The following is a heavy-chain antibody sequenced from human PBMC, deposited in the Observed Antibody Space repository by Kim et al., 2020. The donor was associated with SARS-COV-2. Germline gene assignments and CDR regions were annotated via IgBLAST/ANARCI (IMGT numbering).Heavy chain of an antibody. D-gene: IGHD5-12*01. CDR1: GFTFSSYG. CDR3: ARGGYNYMGGDY. V-gene: IGHV3-33*01. CDR2: IWYDGSNK. Sequence: GGSLRLSCAASGFTFSSYGMHWVRQAPGKGLEWVAVIWYDGSNKYYADSVKGRFTISRDNSKNTLYLQMNSLRAEDTAVYYCARGGYNYMGGDYWGQGTLVTVSS. J-gene: IGHJ4*02.